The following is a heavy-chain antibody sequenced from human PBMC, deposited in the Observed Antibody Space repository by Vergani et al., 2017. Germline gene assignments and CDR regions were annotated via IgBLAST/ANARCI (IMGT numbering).Heavy chain of an antibody. CDR2: IIPIFGTA. J-gene: IGHJ3*02. V-gene: IGHV1-69*01. D-gene: IGHD3/OR15-3a*01. CDR1: GGTFSSYA. Sequence: QVQLVQSGAEVKKPGSSVKVSCKASGGTFSSYAISWVRQAPGQGLEWMGGIIPIFGTANYAQKFQGRVTITADESTSTAYMELSSLSSEDTAVYYCAIWTSTDPDCNPKGCGFDIWGQGTMVTVSS. CDR3: AIWTSTDPDCNPKGCGFDI.